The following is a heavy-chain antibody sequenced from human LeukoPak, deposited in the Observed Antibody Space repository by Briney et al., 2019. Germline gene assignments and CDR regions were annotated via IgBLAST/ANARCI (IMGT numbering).Heavy chain of an antibody. CDR1: GFAFSSYG. CDR2: ISYDGSNK. Sequence: GGSLRLSCAASGFAFSSYGMHWVRRAPDKGLEWVAVISYDGSNKYYADSVKGRFTISRDNSKNTLYLQMNSLRAEDTAVYYCAKEGMYYYGSGSSRYFDYWGQGTLVTVSS. CDR3: AKEGMYYYGSGSSRYFDY. J-gene: IGHJ4*02. V-gene: IGHV3-30*18. D-gene: IGHD3-10*01.